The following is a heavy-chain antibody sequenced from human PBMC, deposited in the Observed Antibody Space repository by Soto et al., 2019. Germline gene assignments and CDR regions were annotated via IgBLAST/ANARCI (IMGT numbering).Heavy chain of an antibody. CDR1: GGSISNYY. J-gene: IGHJ4*02. D-gene: IGHD2-21*02. CDR2: IYYSGTT. Sequence: SETLSLTCTVSGGSISNYYWSWIRQPPGKGLEWIGYIYYSGTTTYNPSLESRVTISLDTSRSQFSLRLSSVTAADTAVYSCARAPIGTVLDSWGQGTLVTVSS. CDR3: ARAPIGTVLDS. V-gene: IGHV4-59*01.